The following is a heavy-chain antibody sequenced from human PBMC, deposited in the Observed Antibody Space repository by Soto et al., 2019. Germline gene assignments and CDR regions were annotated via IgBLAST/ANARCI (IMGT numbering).Heavy chain of an antibody. CDR1: GFSFSIYW. D-gene: IGHD1-26*01. J-gene: IGHJ6*03. Sequence: QPGGSLRLSCAASGFSFSIYWMHWVRQAPGKGLVWVSRIITDGSSTSYADSVKGRFTISRDNAKNTLYLQMNSLRAEDTAVYYCATGLSTRGYYMDAWGKGTTVTVSS. CDR3: ATGLSTRGYYMDA. CDR2: IITDGSST. V-gene: IGHV3-74*01.